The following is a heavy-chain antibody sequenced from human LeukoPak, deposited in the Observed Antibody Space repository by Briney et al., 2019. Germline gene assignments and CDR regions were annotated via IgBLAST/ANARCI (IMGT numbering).Heavy chain of an antibody. V-gene: IGHV4-30-2*01. CDR2: IYHSGST. J-gene: IGHJ5*02. Sequence: SETLSLTCTVSGGSISSYSWSWIRQPPGKGLEWIGYIYHSGSTYYNPSLKSRVTISVDRSKNQFSLKLSSVTAADTAVYYCARVGFYYYDSSGYLNCGFDPWGQGTLVTVSS. CDR1: GGSISSYS. D-gene: IGHD3-22*01. CDR3: ARVGFYYYDSSGYLNCGFDP.